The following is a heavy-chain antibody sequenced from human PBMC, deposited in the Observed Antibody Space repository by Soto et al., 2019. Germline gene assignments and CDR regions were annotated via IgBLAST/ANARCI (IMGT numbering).Heavy chain of an antibody. CDR2: ISAYNGNT. J-gene: IGHJ4*02. CDR3: ARGLSRSGTYYAFDN. CDR1: GYTPTNYD. D-gene: IGHD1-26*01. V-gene: IGHV1-18*01. Sequence: QVHLVQSGAEVKTPGASVKVSCQTSGYTPTNYDIGWVRQAPGQGLEWMGWISAYNGNTNYAQKPDGRVTMTTDTPTRTAYMGLRSLRSDDTAVYYCARGLSRSGTYYAFDNWGQGTLVTVSS.